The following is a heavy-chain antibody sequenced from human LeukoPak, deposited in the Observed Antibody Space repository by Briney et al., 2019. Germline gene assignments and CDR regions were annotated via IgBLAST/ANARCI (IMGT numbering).Heavy chain of an antibody. J-gene: IGHJ4*02. CDR1: GYTFTNYA. V-gene: IGHV1-3*01. Sequence: ASVKVSCKASGYTFTNYAVHWVRQAPGRRLEWMGLINVDNGNTKYSQKFQGRVTITGDTAASTAYMDLSSLRSEDTAVYYCAREGYGSGSPPLDFWGQGTLVTVSS. CDR2: INVDNGNT. D-gene: IGHD3-10*01. CDR3: AREGYGSGSPPLDF.